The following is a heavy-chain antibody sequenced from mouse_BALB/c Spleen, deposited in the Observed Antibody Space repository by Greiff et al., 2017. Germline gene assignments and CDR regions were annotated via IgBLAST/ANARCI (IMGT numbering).Heavy chain of an antibody. CDR1: GFAFSSYD. Sequence: EVQLQESGGGLVKPGGSLKLSCAASGFAFSSYDMSWVRQTPEKRLEWVAYISSGGGSTYYPDTVKGRFTISRDNAKNTLYLQMSSLKSEDTAMYYCARHKVTTVVAFDYWGQGTTLTVSS. D-gene: IGHD1-1*01. CDR3: ARHKVTTVVAFDY. CDR2: ISSGGGST. J-gene: IGHJ2*01. V-gene: IGHV5-12-1*01.